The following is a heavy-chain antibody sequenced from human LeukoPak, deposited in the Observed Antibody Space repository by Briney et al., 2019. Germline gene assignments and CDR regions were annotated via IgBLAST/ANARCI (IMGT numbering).Heavy chain of an antibody. J-gene: IGHJ6*03. CDR3: ATGMLTYYYYYYMDV. CDR2: IIPIFGTA. D-gene: IGHD2-8*01. Sequence: PGESLKISCKGSGYSFTSYWIGWVRQAPGQGLEWMGGIIPIFGTANYAQKFQGRVTITADESTSTAYMELSSLRSEDTAVYYCATGMLTYYYYYYMDVWGKGTTVTVSS. CDR1: GYSFTSYW. V-gene: IGHV1-69*01.